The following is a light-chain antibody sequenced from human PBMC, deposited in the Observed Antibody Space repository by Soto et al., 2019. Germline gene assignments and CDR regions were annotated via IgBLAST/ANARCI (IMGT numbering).Light chain of an antibody. J-gene: IGKJ1*01. V-gene: IGKV3-20*01. CDR1: QSVTDNY. CDR3: QQYSRAPVS. Sequence: EIVLTQSPATLSLSPGERATLSCRASQSVTDNYLAWYQQKPGQAPRLVISGASSRTSGIPDRFSASGSGTDFTLTISKLEPEDFAVYYCQQYSRAPVSFGQGTKVEIK. CDR2: GAS.